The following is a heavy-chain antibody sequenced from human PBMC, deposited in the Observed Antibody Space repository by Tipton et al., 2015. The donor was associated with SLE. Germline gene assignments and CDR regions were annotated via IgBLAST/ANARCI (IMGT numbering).Heavy chain of an antibody. J-gene: IGHJ4*02. CDR1: GFTFSSYA. V-gene: IGHV3-23*01. D-gene: IGHD1-26*01. CDR2: VSGSAGIT. CDR3: AKDGSGSYRYYFDY. Sequence: SLRLSCAASGFTFSSYAMSWVRQAPGKGLEWVSGVSGSAGITDYADSVKGRFTISRDNPKNTLYLQMNSLRAEDSAVYYCAKDGSGSYRYYFDYWGQGTLVTVSS.